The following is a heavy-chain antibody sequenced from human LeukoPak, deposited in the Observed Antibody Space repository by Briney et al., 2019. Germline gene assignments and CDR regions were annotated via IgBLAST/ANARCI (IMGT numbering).Heavy chain of an antibody. D-gene: IGHD4-17*01. CDR2: ISPSGGST. V-gene: IGHV1-46*01. J-gene: IGHJ5*02. CDR1: GYTFTSYY. Sequence: ASVKVSCKASGYTFTSYYMHWVRQAPGQGLEWMGIISPSGGSTSYAQKFQGRVTMTRDMSTSTVYMELSSLRSEDTAVYYCARAKGDYDRTKKNWFDPWGQGTLVTVSS. CDR3: ARAKGDYDRTKKNWFDP.